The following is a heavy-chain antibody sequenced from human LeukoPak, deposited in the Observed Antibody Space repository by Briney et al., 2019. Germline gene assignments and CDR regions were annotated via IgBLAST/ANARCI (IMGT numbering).Heavy chain of an antibody. CDR3: ARDGEAMVYFDY. D-gene: IGHD5-18*01. Sequence: GRPLRLSCAASGFTFSSYAMHWVRQAPGKGLDWVAAISYEGRNKYYADSAKGRFTISRENSKNTVYLQMNSLRGEDTAVYYCARDGEAMVYFDYWGQGPVVSVSS. CDR1: GFTFSSYA. CDR2: ISYEGRNK. J-gene: IGHJ4*02. V-gene: IGHV3-30*04.